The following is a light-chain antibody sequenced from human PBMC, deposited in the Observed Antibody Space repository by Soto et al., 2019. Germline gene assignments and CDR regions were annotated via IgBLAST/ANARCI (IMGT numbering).Light chain of an antibody. CDR1: QSVSAGY. CDR2: ETS. V-gene: IGKV3-20*01. CDR3: QQYGNSPT. J-gene: IGKJ1*01. Sequence: EIVLTQSPGTLSLSPGERATLSCRASQSVSAGYSAWYQQKPGQAPRLLIYETSSRTTGTPDRFSGGGSGTDFTLTISRLEPEDFAVYYCQQYGNSPTFGPGTKVDTK.